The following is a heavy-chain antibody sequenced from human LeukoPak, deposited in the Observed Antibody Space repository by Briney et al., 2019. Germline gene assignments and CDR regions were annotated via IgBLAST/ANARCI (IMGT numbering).Heavy chain of an antibody. CDR3: VRDRPNWD. V-gene: IGHV3-74*01. CDR1: GFTFTYYD. J-gene: IGHJ4*02. Sequence: GGSLRLSCAASGFTFTYYDMTWVRQVPGKGLVWVSRIKPDGSRTDYADSVRGRFTISRDNAKNTLYLQMNSLRGEDTAVYYCVRDRPNWDWGQGTLVTVSS. CDR2: IKPDGSRT. D-gene: IGHD7-27*01.